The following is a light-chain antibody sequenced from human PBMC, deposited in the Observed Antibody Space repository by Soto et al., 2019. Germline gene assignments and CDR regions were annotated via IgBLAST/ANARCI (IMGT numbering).Light chain of an antibody. CDR1: QSISSW. CDR3: QQYNSYPLT. V-gene: IGKV1-5*03. Sequence: QISHTTSSLSASVLYRGTINCRASQSISSWLAWYQQKPGKAPNLLIYKASSLKSGVPSRFSGSGSGTEFTLTISSLQPDDFATYYCQQYNSYPLTFGGGTKVDI. CDR2: KAS. J-gene: IGKJ4*01.